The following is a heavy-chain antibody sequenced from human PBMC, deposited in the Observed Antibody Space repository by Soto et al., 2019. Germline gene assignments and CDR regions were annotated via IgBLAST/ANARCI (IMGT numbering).Heavy chain of an antibody. CDR3: ARASTVTGTWFDS. J-gene: IGHJ5*01. CDR1: GGSISSGGYS. D-gene: IGHD4-17*01. CDR2: IYHSGST. Sequence: QLQLQESGSGLVKPSQTLSITCAVSGGSISSGGYSWSWIRQPPGKGLEWIGYIYHSGSTYYNPSLKSRVTISVDRSKNQFSLKLSSVTAANTAVYYCARASTVTGTWFDSWGQKTLLTVSS. V-gene: IGHV4-30-2*01.